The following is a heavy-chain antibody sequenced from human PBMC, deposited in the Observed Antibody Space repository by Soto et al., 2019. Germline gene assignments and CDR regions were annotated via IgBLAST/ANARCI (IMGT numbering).Heavy chain of an antibody. CDR3: AGGTDGKKVAY. CDR2: FFYTGST. V-gene: IGHV4-61*03. J-gene: IGHJ4*02. D-gene: IGHD5-12*01. Sequence: QVQLQESGPGLVKSSETLSLTCTVSGGSVTSEHYYWNWIRQPPGKGLEWIGYFFYTGSTNYNPSLESRLTMSVDVSKNHCSLRLNSVTAADTAVYYCAGGTDGKKVAYWGQGALVTVSS. CDR1: GGSVTSEHYY.